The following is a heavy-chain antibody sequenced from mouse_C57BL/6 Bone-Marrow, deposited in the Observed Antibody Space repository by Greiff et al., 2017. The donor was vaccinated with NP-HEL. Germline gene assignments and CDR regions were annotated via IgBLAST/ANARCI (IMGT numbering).Heavy chain of an antibody. D-gene: IGHD2-1*01. CDR3: ARDYGNYSDY. J-gene: IGHJ2*01. Sequence: VQLQQSGAELVRPGSSVKLSCKASGYTFTSYWMDWVKQRPGQGLEWIGNIYPSDSETHYNQKFKDKATLTVDKSSSTAYMQLSSLTSEDSAVYYCARDYGNYSDYWGQGTTLTVSS. V-gene: IGHV1-61*01. CDR1: GYTFTSYW. CDR2: IYPSDSET.